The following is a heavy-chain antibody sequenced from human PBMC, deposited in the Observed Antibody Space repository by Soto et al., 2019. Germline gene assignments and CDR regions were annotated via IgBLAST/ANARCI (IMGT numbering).Heavy chain of an antibody. CDR2: INADNGNT. D-gene: IGHD1-26*01. CDR3: ARGGSLYWYFDL. J-gene: IGHJ2*01. V-gene: IGHV1-3*01. Sequence: ASMKVSCKASGYTFTNYAMHWVRQAPGQRLEWMGWINADNGNTKYSQKFQGRVTITRDTSASTAYMELSSLRSEDTAVYYCARGGSLYWYFDLWGRGTLVTVSS. CDR1: GYTFTNYA.